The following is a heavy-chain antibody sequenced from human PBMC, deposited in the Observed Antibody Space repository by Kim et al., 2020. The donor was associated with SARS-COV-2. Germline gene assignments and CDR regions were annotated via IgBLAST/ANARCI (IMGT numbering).Heavy chain of an antibody. V-gene: IGHV1-24*01. CDR3: ATAPLSWELLTL. CDR1: GYTLTELS. D-gene: IGHD1-26*01. J-gene: IGHJ3*01. Sequence: ASVKVSCKVSGYTLTELSMHWVRQAPGKGLEWMGGFDPEDGETIYAQKFQGRVTMTEDTSTDTAYMELSSLRSEDTAVYYCATAPLSWELLTLWGQGTMVTVSS. CDR2: FDPEDGET.